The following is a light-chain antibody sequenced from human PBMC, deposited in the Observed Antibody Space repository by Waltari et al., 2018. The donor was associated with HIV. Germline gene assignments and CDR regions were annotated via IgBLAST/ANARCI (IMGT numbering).Light chain of an antibody. V-gene: IGLV1-47*01. CDR1: SSNLGRNF. CDR3: AAWDDRVSGMV. CDR2: RTT. J-gene: IGLJ2*01. Sequence: QSVLTQPPSASGTPGQRVTLFCAGSSSNLGRNFVSWYQHVPGAAPKLLVYRTTERPSGVPDRFSGSKSDTSASLAISGLRSEDEADYWCAAWDDRVSGMVFGGGTKLTVL.